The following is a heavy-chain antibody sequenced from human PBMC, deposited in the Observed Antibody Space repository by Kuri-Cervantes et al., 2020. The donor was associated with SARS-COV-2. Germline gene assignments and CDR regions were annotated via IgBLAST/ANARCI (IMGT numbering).Heavy chain of an antibody. CDR1: GYTFTGYY. D-gene: IGHD2-2*01. CDR3: ARVGCSSTSCYRAIDY. Sequence: ASVKVSCKASGYTFTGYYMHWVRQAPGQGLEWMGWINPNSGGTNYAQKFQGRVTMTRDTPISTAYMELSRLRSDDTAVYYCARVGCSSTSCYRAIDYWGQGTLVTVSS. J-gene: IGHJ4*02. CDR2: INPNSGGT. V-gene: IGHV1-2*02.